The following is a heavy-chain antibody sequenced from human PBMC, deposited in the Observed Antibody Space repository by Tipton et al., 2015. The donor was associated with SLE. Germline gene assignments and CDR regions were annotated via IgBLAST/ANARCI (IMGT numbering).Heavy chain of an antibody. CDR3: ARDGQWQPLGFFDY. J-gene: IGHJ4*02. Sequence: TLSLTCTVSGGSISSYYWNWIRQPPGKGLEWIGYIYSSGGTDYNPSLKSRVTISVDTSKNQFSLKLSSVTAADTAVYYCARDGQWQPLGFFDYWGQGILVTVSS. CDR1: GGSISSYY. CDR2: IYSSGGT. V-gene: IGHV4-59*01. D-gene: IGHD6-19*01.